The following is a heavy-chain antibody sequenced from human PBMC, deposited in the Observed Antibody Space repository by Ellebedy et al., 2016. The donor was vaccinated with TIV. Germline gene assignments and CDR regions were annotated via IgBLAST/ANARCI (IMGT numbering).Heavy chain of an antibody. D-gene: IGHD2-2*01. J-gene: IGHJ6*03. CDR2: IYHSGSS. CDR1: GYSISSGYY. CDR3: ARDGTVLVPAADMDV. Sequence: SETLSLTCGVSGYSISSGYYWGWIRQPPGKGLESIGSIYHSGSSYYNPSLKSRVPISVDTTKNQFSLRLASVTAADTAVYYCARDGTVLVPAADMDVWGKGTTVTVSS. V-gene: IGHV4-38-2*02.